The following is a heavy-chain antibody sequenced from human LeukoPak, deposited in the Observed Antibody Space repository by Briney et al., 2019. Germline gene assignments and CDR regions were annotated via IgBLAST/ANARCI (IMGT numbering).Heavy chain of an antibody. Sequence: GGSLRLSCAASGFTFSSYEMNWVRQAPGKGLEWVSYISSSGSTIYYADSVKGRFTISRDNAKNSLYLQMNSLRAEDTAVYYCARDPLDTAMVRHYYYYYMDVWGKGTTLTVSS. CDR3: ARDPLDTAMVRHYYYYYMDV. CDR1: GFTFSSYE. CDR2: ISSSGSTI. J-gene: IGHJ6*03. V-gene: IGHV3-48*03. D-gene: IGHD5-18*01.